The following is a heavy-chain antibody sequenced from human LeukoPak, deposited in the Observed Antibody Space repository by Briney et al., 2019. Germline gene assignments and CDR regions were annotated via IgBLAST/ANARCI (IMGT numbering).Heavy chain of an antibody. CDR3: ARLDPYDILTGSNLYFDY. Sequence: GASVKVSCKASGYTFTGYYMHWVRQAPGQGLEWMGWINPNSGGTNYAQKFQGRVTMTRDTSISTAYMELSRLRSDDTAVYYCARLDPYDILTGSNLYFDYWGQGTLVTVSS. CDR2: INPNSGGT. V-gene: IGHV1-2*02. J-gene: IGHJ4*02. CDR1: GYTFTGYY. D-gene: IGHD3-9*01.